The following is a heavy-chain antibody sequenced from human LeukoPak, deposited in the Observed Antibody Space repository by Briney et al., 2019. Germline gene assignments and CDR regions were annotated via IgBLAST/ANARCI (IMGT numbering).Heavy chain of an antibody. CDR2: MNPHSGDA. CDR1: GYRFTSYY. D-gene: IGHD2-15*01. J-gene: IGHJ4*02. Sequence: ASVKVSCKASGYRFTSYYINWVRQATGHGPEWMGWMNPHSGDADYAQKFQGRVTMTRSTSIDTASMVLHSLTDEDTAVYYCARVCSGGSCLDYWGQGTLVTVSS. V-gene: IGHV1-8*01. CDR3: ARVCSGGSCLDY.